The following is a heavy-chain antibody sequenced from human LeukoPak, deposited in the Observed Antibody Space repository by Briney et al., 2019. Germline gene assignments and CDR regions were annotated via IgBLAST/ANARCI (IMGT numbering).Heavy chain of an antibody. Sequence: GSVKVSCKASGHSLSELSTHCVRQAPGKGLEWMGGFDPEDGETIYAQKFQGRVTMTEDTSTGTAYMELRGLRPDDTAVYYCARDNGRNWGQVGGYWGQGTLVTVSS. CDR3: ARDNGRNWGQVGGY. CDR1: GHSLSELS. J-gene: IGHJ4*02. D-gene: IGHD7-27*01. V-gene: IGHV1-24*01. CDR2: FDPEDGET.